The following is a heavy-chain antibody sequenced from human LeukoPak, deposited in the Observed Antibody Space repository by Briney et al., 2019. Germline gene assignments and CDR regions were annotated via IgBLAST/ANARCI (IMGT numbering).Heavy chain of an antibody. D-gene: IGHD3-22*01. CDR2: INPIFGTA. J-gene: IGHJ4*02. CDR3: ASTYYYDSSGYYGYNIDY. Sequence: GSSVKVSCKASGGTFSSYAISWVRQAPGQGLEWMGRINPIFGTANYAQKFQGRVTINPDESTSTAYMELSSLRSEDTAVYYCASTYYYDSSGYYGYNIDYWGQGTLVTVSS. V-gene: IGHV1-69*15. CDR1: GGTFSSYA.